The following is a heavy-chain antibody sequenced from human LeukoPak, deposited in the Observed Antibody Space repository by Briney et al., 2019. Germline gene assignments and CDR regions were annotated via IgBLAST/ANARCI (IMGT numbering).Heavy chain of an antibody. J-gene: IGHJ3*02. CDR1: GGSISSYY. CDR3: ARGGGSYGFVLGAFDI. CDR2: IYYSGST. V-gene: IGHV4-59*01. D-gene: IGHD1-26*01. Sequence: PSETLPLTCTVSGGSISSYYWSWIRQPPGKGLEWIGYIYYSGSTNYNPSLKSRVTISVDTSKNQFSLKLSSVTAADTAVYYCARGGGSYGFVLGAFDIWGQGTMVTVSS.